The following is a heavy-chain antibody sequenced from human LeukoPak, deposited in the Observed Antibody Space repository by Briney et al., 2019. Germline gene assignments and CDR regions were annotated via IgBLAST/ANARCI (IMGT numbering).Heavy chain of an antibody. Sequence: GSVRVSCKASGYTFTGYYMHCVRQAPGQGVEWMGGINPNSGGTKYAQKFQGRVTMTRDTSISTAYMELSRLRSDDTAVYYCARAQISRGYYTDVWGKGTTVTISS. D-gene: IGHD2-15*01. CDR3: ARAQISRGYYTDV. J-gene: IGHJ6*03. V-gene: IGHV1-2*02. CDR2: INPNSGGT. CDR1: GYTFTGYY.